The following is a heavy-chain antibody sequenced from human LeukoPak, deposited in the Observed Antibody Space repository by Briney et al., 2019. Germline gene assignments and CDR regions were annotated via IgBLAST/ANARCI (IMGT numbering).Heavy chain of an antibody. V-gene: IGHV4-38-2*02. CDR1: GYSISSGYY. J-gene: IGHJ4*02. Sequence: SETLSLTCTVSGYSISSGYYWGWIRQPPGKGLEWIGSIYHSGSTYYNPSLKSRVTISVDTSKNQFSLKLSSVTAADTAVYYCARDVYYYGSLYYFDYWGQGTLVTVSS. CDR2: IYHSGST. CDR3: ARDVYYYGSLYYFDY. D-gene: IGHD3-10*01.